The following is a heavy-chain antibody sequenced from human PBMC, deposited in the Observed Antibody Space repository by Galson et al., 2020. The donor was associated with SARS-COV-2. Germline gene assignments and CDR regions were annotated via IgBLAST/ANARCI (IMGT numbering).Heavy chain of an antibody. V-gene: IGHV4-61*02. CDR2: IYTSGST. Sequence: SETLSLTCTVSGGSISSSNYYWSWIRQPAGKGLEWIGRIYTSGSTNYNPSLKSRVTISVDTSKNQFSLKLSSVTAADTAVYYCARDLAVKWEYSGNDRGGIDYWGQGTLVTVSS. J-gene: IGHJ4*02. D-gene: IGHD5-12*01. CDR1: GGSISSSNYY. CDR3: ARDLAVKWEYSGNDRGGIDY.